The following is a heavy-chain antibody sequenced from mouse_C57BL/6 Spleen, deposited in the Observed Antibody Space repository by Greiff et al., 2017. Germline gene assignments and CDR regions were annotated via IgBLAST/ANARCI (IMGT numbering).Heavy chain of an antibody. CDR2: IDPSDSYT. Sequence: QVQLQQPGAELVMPGASVKLSCKASGYTFTSYWMHWVKQRPGQGLEWIGEIDPSDSYTNYNQKFKGKSTLTVDKSSSTAYMQLSSLTSEDSAVYYCARRDYYGSRGLTLDAMDYWGQGTSVTVSS. CDR1: GYTFTSYW. V-gene: IGHV1-69*01. CDR3: ARRDYYGSRGLTLDAMDY. D-gene: IGHD1-1*01. J-gene: IGHJ4*01.